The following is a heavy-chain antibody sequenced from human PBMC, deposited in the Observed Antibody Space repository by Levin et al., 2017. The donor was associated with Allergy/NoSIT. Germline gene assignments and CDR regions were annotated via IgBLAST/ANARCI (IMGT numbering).Heavy chain of an antibody. V-gene: IGHV4-39*01. J-gene: IGHJ5*02. D-gene: IGHD1-20*01. CDR2: IYYSGRT. CDR1: GGSISGSSFY. CDR3: ARHGGSNWINWFDP. Sequence: SQTLSLTCTVSGGSISGSSFYWGWIRQPPGKGLEWVGTIYYSGRTYYNASLKSRVLISVDTSKNQFSLKLSSVTAADTAVYFCARHGGSNWINWFDPWGQGTLVTVSS.